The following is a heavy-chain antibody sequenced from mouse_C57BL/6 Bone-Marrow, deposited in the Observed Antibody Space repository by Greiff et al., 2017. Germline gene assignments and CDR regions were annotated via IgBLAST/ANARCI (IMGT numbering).Heavy chain of an antibody. D-gene: IGHD1-1*01. J-gene: IGHJ2*01. Sequence: EVHLVESEGGLVQPGSSMKLSCTASGFTFSDYYMAWVRQVPEKGLEWVANINYDGSSTYYLDSLKSRFIISRDNATNILYLQMSSLKSEDTATYYCAREGYGSSYIDYWGQGTTLTVSS. CDR2: INYDGSST. CDR3: AREGYGSSYIDY. CDR1: GFTFSDYY. V-gene: IGHV5-16*01.